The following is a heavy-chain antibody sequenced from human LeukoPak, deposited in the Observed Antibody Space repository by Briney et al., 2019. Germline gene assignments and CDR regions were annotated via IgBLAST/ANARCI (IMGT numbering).Heavy chain of an antibody. V-gene: IGHV4-34*01. J-gene: IGHJ4*02. Sequence: SETLSLTCAVYGGSFSDYYWSWIRQPPGKGLEWIGEINHSGSTNYNPSLKSRVTISVDTSKNQFSLKLSSVTAADTAVYYCARGEYSGSTYYFDYWGQGILVTVSS. D-gene: IGHD1-26*01. CDR3: ARGEYSGSTYYFDY. CDR2: INHSGST. CDR1: GGSFSDYY.